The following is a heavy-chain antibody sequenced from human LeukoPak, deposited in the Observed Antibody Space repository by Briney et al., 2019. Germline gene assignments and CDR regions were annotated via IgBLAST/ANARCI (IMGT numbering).Heavy chain of an antibody. D-gene: IGHD3-9*01. CDR2: ISSNGGST. J-gene: IGHJ1*01. Sequence: GGSMRLSCAASGFTFSSYAMHWVRQAPGKGLEYVSAISSNGGSTFYANSVKGRFTISRDNSKNTLYLQMGSLRAEDMAVYYCATVGMSYYEILTGAFDIWGQGTLVPVSS. CDR1: GFTFSSYA. V-gene: IGHV3-64*01. CDR3: ATVGMSYYEILTGAFDI.